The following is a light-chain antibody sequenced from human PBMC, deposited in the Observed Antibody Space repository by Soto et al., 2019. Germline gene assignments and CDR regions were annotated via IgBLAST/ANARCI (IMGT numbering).Light chain of an antibody. CDR3: QQYTDSPIT. CDR1: QSVGNN. CDR2: GAS. Sequence: EIVMTQSPVTLSVSPGERATLSCRASQSVGNNLAWYQQRPGQAPRLLIHGASTRASGVPARFSGSGSGTDFTLTISSLQSEAFAVYYCQQYTDSPITFGPGTKVDLK. J-gene: IGKJ3*01. V-gene: IGKV3-15*01.